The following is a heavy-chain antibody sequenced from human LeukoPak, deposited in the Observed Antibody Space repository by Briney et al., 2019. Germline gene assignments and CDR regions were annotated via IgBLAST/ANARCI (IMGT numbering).Heavy chain of an antibody. CDR2: IYHSGST. CDR3: ARAGIEGATTSRGDYYYYMDA. Sequence: PSETLSLTCTVSGYSISSGYYWGWIRQPPGKGLEWIGSIYHSGSTYYNPSLKSRVTISVDTSKNQFSLKLSSVTAADTAVYYCARAGIEGATTSRGDYYYYMDAWGKGTTVTVSS. J-gene: IGHJ6*03. V-gene: IGHV4-38-2*02. D-gene: IGHD1-26*01. CDR1: GYSISSGYY.